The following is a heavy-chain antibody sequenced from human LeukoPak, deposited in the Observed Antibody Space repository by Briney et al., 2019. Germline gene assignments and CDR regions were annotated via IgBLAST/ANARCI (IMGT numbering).Heavy chain of an antibody. CDR2: IYTSGST. CDR1: GGSISSGSYY. V-gene: IGHV4-61*02. CDR3: ARDIRYFDWLPPYYFDY. J-gene: IGHJ4*02. D-gene: IGHD3-9*01. Sequence: TLSLTCTVSGGSISSGSYYWSWIRQPAGKGLEWIGRIYTSGSTNYNPSLKSRVTISVDTSKNQFSLKLSSVTAADTAVYYCARDIRYFDWLPPYYFDYWGQGTLVTVSS.